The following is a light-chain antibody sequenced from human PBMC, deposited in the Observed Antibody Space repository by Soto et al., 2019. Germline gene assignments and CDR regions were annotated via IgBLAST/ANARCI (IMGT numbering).Light chain of an antibody. CDR1: SSDVGGYNY. J-gene: IGLJ2*01. Sequence: QSVLTQPASLSGSPGQSITISCTGTSSDVGGYNYVSWYQQHPGKAPKLMIYDVSNRPSGVSNRFSGSKSGNTASLTISGLQAEDEADYYCCSYTTSSTVLFGGGTKVTVL. CDR2: DVS. V-gene: IGLV2-14*03. CDR3: CSYTTSSTVL.